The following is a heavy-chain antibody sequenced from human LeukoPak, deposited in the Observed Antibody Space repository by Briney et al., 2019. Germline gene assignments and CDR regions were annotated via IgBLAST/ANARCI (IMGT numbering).Heavy chain of an antibody. CDR3: ARGPCSSTSCHVSYYYYMDV. D-gene: IGHD2-2*01. CDR1: GYTFTSDG. Sequence: ASVKVSCKASGYTFTSDGISWVRQAPGQGLEWMGWISAYNGNTNYAQKLQGRVTMTTDTSTSTAYMELRSLRSDDTAVYYCARGPCSSTSCHVSYYYYMDVWGKGTTVTVSS. CDR2: ISAYNGNT. J-gene: IGHJ6*03. V-gene: IGHV1-18*04.